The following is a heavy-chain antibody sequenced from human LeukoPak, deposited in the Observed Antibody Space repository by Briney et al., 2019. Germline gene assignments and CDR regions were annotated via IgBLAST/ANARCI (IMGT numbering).Heavy chain of an antibody. CDR3: ARDLYLSAYLDS. Sequence: SETLSLTCAVSGVSIRSGGYYWGWIRQPPGKALEWIGTIYYSGSTYSNPSLKSRVTISLDTSKNQFSLKLTFLTAADTAVYYCARDLYLSAYLDSWGQGILVTVSS. CDR1: GVSIRSGGYY. V-gene: IGHV4-39*07. J-gene: IGHJ4*02. D-gene: IGHD1-26*01. CDR2: IYYSGST.